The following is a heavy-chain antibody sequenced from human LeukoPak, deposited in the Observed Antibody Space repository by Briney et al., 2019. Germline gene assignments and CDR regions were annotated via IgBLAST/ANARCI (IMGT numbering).Heavy chain of an antibody. D-gene: IGHD5-24*01. CDR2: IIPIFGTA. V-gene: IGHV1-69*05. CDR1: GGTFSSYA. J-gene: IGHJ4*02. Sequence: VASVKVSCKASGGTFSSYAISWVRQAPGQGLEWMGRIIPIFGTANYAQKFQGRVTITTDESTSTAYMELSSLRSEDTAVYYCARVSRDGYNSLDYWGQGTLVTVSS. CDR3: ARVSRDGYNSLDY.